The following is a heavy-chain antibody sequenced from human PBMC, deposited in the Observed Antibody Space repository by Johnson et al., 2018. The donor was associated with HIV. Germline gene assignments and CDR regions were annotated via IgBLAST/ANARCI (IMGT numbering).Heavy chain of an antibody. CDR1: GFTFNDHG. V-gene: IGHV3-20*04. D-gene: IGHD6-19*01. CDR3: AGERGYRSALWKLSEAAFDL. CDR2: INWNGGTK. Sequence: MLLVESGGGLVQPGGSLRLSCAVSGFTFNDHGMSWVRQAPGKGLEWVSGINWNGGTKDYADSVKGRFTISRDNAKKSLYLEMNSLRAEDAAVYYCAGERGYRSALWKLSEAAFDLWGQGTMVTVSS. J-gene: IGHJ3*01.